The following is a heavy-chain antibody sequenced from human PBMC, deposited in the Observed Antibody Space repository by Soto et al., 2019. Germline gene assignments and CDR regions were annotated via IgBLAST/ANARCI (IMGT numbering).Heavy chain of an antibody. V-gene: IGHV1-24*01. J-gene: IGHJ4*02. Sequence: QVQLVQSGAEVKKPGASVKVSCKVSGYTLTELSMHWVRQAPGKGLEWMGGFDPEDGETIYAQKFQGRVTMTEETSTDTAYMELSSLRSEDTAVYYCATPALQGTIPVGFDYWGQGTLVTVSS. CDR3: ATPALQGTIPVGFDY. D-gene: IGHD2-2*01. CDR2: FDPEDGET. CDR1: GYTLTELS.